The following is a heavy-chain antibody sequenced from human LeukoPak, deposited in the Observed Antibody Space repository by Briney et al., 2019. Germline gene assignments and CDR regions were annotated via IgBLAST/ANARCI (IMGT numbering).Heavy chain of an antibody. CDR3: AKDTPTYYYDSSGYYDY. CDR1: GFTFSSYG. Sequence: PGGSLRLSCAGSGFTFSSYGMHWVRQAPGKGREWGAFIRYEGSNKYYADSVKGRFTISRDNSENTLYLQMNSLRAEDTAVYYCAKDTPTYYYDSSGYYDYWGQGTLVTVSS. D-gene: IGHD3-22*01. J-gene: IGHJ4*02. CDR2: IRYEGSNK. V-gene: IGHV3-30*02.